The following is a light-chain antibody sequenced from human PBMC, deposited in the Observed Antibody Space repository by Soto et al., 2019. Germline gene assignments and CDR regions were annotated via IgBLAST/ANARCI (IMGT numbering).Light chain of an antibody. Sequence: DIVMTQSPDSLAVSVGERATINCKSSQSVLHSSNNKNYLAWYQQKPGQPPTLLIYWASTRESGVPDRFSGSGSGTDFTLTIVSLQAEDVAVYYCQQYYSTPLTFGGGTKVEIK. CDR1: QSVLHSSNNKNY. CDR3: QQYYSTPLT. V-gene: IGKV4-1*01. J-gene: IGKJ4*01. CDR2: WAS.